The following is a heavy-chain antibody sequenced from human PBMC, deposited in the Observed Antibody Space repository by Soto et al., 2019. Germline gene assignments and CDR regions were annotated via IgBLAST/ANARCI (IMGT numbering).Heavy chain of an antibody. CDR3: ARAFIRNYYDSSGYYPQGFDY. V-gene: IGHV1-69*01. CDR1: GGTFSSYA. CDR2: IIPIFGTA. D-gene: IGHD3-22*01. Sequence: VKVSCKASGGTFSSYAISWVRQAPGQGLEWMGGIIPIFGTANYAQKFQGRVTITADESTSTAYMELSSLRSEDTAVYYCARAFIRNYYDSSGYYPQGFDYWGQGTLVTVSS. J-gene: IGHJ4*02.